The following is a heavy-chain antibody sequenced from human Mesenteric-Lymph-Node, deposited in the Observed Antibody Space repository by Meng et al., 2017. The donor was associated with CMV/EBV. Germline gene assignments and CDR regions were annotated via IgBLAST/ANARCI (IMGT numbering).Heavy chain of an antibody. CDR3: ARARVSWSGYTSLSF. D-gene: IGHD3-3*01. CDR2: IIPVLGTA. V-gene: IGHV1-69*05. CDR1: GGTFSNYG. J-gene: IGHJ4*02. Sequence: SVKVSCKASGGTFSNYGISWVRQAPGHGLEWMGGIIPVLGTANYAQKFQGRVTITTDESTSTAYMDLSSLRSDDTAVYYCARARVSWSGYTSLSFWGQGTLVTVSS.